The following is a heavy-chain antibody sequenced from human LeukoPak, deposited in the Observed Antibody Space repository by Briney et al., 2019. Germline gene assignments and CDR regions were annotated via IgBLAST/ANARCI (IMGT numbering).Heavy chain of an antibody. J-gene: IGHJ6*02. CDR1: GFTFSSYS. V-gene: IGHV3-21*01. CDR3: ARDSGYSYGFWYYYYGMDV. D-gene: IGHD5-18*01. Sequence: GGSLRLSCAASGFTFSSYSMNWVCQAPGKGLEWVSSISSSSSYIYYADSVKGRFTISRDNSKNTLYLQMNSLRAEDTAVYYCARDSGYSYGFWYYYYGMDVWGQGTTVTVSS. CDR2: ISSSSSYI.